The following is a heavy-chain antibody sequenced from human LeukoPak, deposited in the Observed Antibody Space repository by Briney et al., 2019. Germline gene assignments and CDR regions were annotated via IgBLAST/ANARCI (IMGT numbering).Heavy chain of an antibody. CDR2: IYYSGST. D-gene: IGHD3-22*01. J-gene: IGHJ4*02. CDR1: GGSISSYY. V-gene: IGHV4-59*01. Sequence: SETLSLTCTVSGGSISSYYWSWIRQPPGKGLEWIGYIYYSGSTNYNPSLKSRVTISVDTSKNQFSLKLSSVTAADTAVYYCARASLNYDSSGYYPYYFDYWGQGTLVTVSS. CDR3: ARASLNYDSSGYYPYYFDY.